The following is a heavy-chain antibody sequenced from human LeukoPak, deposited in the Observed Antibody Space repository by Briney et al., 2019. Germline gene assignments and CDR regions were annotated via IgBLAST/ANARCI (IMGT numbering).Heavy chain of an antibody. D-gene: IGHD6-19*01. CDR2: VYYSGTT. CDR3: AGYSAGWSSGGGY. J-gene: IGHJ4*02. Sequence: SETLSLTCTVSGGSISSLTYYWGWFRQPPGKGLEWVASVYYSGTTYYRPSLKRRVAISVNRSNNQFSLRLNSVPAADTAVYFCAGYSAGWSSGGGYWGQGTLVTVSS. V-gene: IGHV4-39*01. CDR1: GGSISSLTYY.